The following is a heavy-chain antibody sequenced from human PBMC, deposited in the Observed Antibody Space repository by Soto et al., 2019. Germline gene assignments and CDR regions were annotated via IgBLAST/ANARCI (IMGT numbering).Heavy chain of an antibody. J-gene: IGHJ6*04. CDR3: ARAEILECFPPIGRMDV. V-gene: IGHV1-46*01. CDR2: INPSGGST. Sequence: ASVKVSCKASGYTFTSYYMHWVRQAPGQGLEWMGIINPSGGSTSYAQKFQGRVTMTRDTSTSTVYMELSSLRSEDTAVYYCARAEILECFPPIGRMDVWGKGTTVTVSS. D-gene: IGHD3-3*01. CDR1: GYTFTSYY.